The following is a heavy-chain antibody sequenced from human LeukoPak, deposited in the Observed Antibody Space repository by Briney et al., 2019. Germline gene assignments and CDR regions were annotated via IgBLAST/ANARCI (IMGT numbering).Heavy chain of an antibody. D-gene: IGHD3-22*01. J-gene: IGHJ4*02. CDR2: ISSGSTYI. CDR1: GSTFSIYS. V-gene: IGHV3-21*01. CDR3: ARDSDYAFDH. Sequence: GGSLRLSCAASGSTFSIYSMDWVRQAPGKGLEWVSSISSGSTYIYYADSVKGRFTISRDDAKNSLFLQMNSLRADDTAVYYCARDSDYAFDHWGQGTLVTVSS.